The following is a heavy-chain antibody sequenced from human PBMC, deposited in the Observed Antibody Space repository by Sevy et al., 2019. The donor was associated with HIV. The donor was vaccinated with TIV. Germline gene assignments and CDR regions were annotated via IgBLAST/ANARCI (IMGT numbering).Heavy chain of an antibody. J-gene: IGHJ4*02. D-gene: IGHD6-13*01. CDR2: IQYDGRNT. CDR1: GFTFSYSG. V-gene: IGHV3-30*02. Sequence: GGSLRLSCTTSGFTFSYSGMHWVRQAPGKGLEWVTFIQYDGRNTHYADSVKGRFPITRDNSKNTLYLQMNSLRGDDTAVYYCAKNTAAVGTGGFDYWGQGALVTVSS. CDR3: AKNTAAVGTGGFDY.